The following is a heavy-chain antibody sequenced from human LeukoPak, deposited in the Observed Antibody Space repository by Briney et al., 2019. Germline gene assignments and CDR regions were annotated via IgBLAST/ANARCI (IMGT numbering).Heavy chain of an antibody. V-gene: IGHV3-74*01. CDR2: ISSDGSST. CDR3: ARDRGAPDSFDL. Sequence: PGGSLRLSCATSGFTFSVYWMYWVRQAPGKGLVWVSRISSDGSSTTYADSVKGRFTMFRDNAKNTLYLQMSSLRAEDTAVYYCARDRGAPDSFDLWGLGTMVTVSS. J-gene: IGHJ3*01. CDR1: GFTFSVYW. D-gene: IGHD3-10*01.